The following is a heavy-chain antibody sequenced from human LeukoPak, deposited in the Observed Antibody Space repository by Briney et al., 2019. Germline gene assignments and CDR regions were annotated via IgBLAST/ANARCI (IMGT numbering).Heavy chain of an antibody. CDR3: ATHGDYGSDY. V-gene: IGHV4-4*07. CDR1: SASIRTYH. CDR2: IYNSGDT. J-gene: IGHJ4*02. D-gene: IGHD4-17*01. Sequence: SETLSLTCSVSSASIRTYHWCWIRQPAGKGLEWIGRIYNSGDTSYNPSLKSRVTMSLDTSKNQVSLNLNFVTAADTAVYYCATHGDYGSDYWGQGTLVTVSS.